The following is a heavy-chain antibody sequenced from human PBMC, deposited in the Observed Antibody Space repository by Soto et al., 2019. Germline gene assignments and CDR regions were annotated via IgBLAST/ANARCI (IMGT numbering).Heavy chain of an antibody. CDR2: IIPIFGTA. CDR3: ERVPSSSWYYYYYYGMDV. V-gene: IGHV1-69*13. Sequence: SVKVSCKASGGTFSSYAISWVRQAPGQGLEWMGGIIPIFGTANYAQKFQGRVTITADESTSTAYMELSSLRSEDTAVYYYERVPSSSWYYYYYYGMDVWGQGTTVTVSS. CDR1: GGTFSSYA. J-gene: IGHJ6*02. D-gene: IGHD6-13*01.